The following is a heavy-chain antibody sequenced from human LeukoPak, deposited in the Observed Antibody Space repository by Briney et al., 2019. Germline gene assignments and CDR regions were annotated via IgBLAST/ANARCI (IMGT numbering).Heavy chain of an antibody. Sequence: SATLSLTCTVSGGSISSYYWSWIRQPPGKGLEWIGYIYYSGSTNYNPSLKSRVTISVDTSKNQFSLKLSSVTAADTAVYYCARQYYYGSGSYSFDYWGQGTLVTVSS. D-gene: IGHD3-10*01. V-gene: IGHV4-59*08. CDR3: ARQYYYGSGSYSFDY. CDR2: IYYSGST. J-gene: IGHJ4*02. CDR1: GGSISSYY.